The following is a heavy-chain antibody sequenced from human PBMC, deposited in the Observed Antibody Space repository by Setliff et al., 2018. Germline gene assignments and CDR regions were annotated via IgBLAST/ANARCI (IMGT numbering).Heavy chain of an antibody. CDR3: ARSLSFLGGYYYYYMDV. J-gene: IGHJ6*03. Sequence: GGSLRLSCAASGFTFSSYGMHWVRQAPGKGLEWVAVISYDGSNKYHADSVKGRFTISRDNSKNTLYLQMNSLRPEDTAVYYCARSLSFLGGYYYYYMDVWGKGTTVTVSS. CDR1: GFTFSSYG. V-gene: IGHV3-30*03. CDR2: ISYDGSNK. D-gene: IGHD3-16*02.